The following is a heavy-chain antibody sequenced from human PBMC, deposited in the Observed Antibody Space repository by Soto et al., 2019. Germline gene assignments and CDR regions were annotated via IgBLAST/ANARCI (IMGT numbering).Heavy chain of an antibody. CDR3: AREWVYGPGSYSLDAFDI. J-gene: IGHJ3*02. CDR1: GFTFSSYG. CDR2: IWYDGSNK. Sequence: SVGSLRLSCAASGFTFSSYGMHWVRQAPGKGLEWVAVIWYDGSNKYYADSVKGRFTISRDNSKNTLYLQMNSLRAEDTAVYYCAREWVYGPGSYSLDAFDIWGQGTMVNVSS. D-gene: IGHD3-10*01. V-gene: IGHV3-33*01.